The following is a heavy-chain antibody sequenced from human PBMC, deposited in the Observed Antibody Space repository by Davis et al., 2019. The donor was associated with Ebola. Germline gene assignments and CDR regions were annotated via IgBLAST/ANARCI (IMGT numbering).Heavy chain of an antibody. CDR1: GYTFTGYY. J-gene: IGHJ4*02. D-gene: IGHD1-26*01. CDR2: INPNSGGT. CDR3: ARGTLDSVGATALDY. V-gene: IGHV1-2*06. Sequence: ASVKVSCKASGYTFTGYYMHWVRQAPGQGLEWMGRINPNSGGTNYAQKFQGRVTMTRDTSISTAYMELSRLRSDDTAVYYCARGTLDSVGATALDYWGQGTLVTVSS.